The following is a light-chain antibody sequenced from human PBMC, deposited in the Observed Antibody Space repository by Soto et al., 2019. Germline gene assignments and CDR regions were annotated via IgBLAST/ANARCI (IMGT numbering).Light chain of an antibody. CDR3: QSYNSSLSGVV. Sequence: QSVLTQPPSVSGAPGQRVTISCTGSSFNIGAGYDVHWYQQLPGTAPKFLISANSTRPSGVPDRFSGSKSGTSASLAITGLQAEDEADYYCQSYNSSLSGVVFGGGTKVTVL. CDR1: SFNIGAGYD. J-gene: IGLJ2*01. V-gene: IGLV1-40*01. CDR2: ANS.